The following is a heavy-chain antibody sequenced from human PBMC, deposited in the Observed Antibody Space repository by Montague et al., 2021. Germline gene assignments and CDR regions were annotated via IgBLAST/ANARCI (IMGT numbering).Heavy chain of an antibody. CDR3: GRDYWGSIDY. CDR1: GGSVNGYD. D-gene: IGHD7-27*01. Sequence: ETLSLTCSVSGGSVNGYDWSWIRQLPGKGLEWIGYMRSSGSPNYNPSFKSRLAISIDRSRNQFSLELSFVTAADTAIYFCGRDYWGSIDYWGHGILVTVSS. CDR2: MRSSGSP. V-gene: IGHV4-59*02. J-gene: IGHJ4*01.